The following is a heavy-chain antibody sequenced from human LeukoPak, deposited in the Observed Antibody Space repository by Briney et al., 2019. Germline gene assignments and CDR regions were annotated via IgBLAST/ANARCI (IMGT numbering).Heavy chain of an antibody. J-gene: IGHJ4*02. V-gene: IGHV4-39*07. D-gene: IGHD5-18*01. Sequence: MSSETLSLTCTVSGGSISSSSYYWGWIRQPPGKGLEWIGEINHSGSTNYNPSLKSRVTISVDTSKNQFSLKLSSVTAADTAVYYCARVRGHVGWIQTRSYYFDYWGQGTLVTVSS. CDR3: ARVRGHVGWIQTRSYYFDY. CDR1: GGSISSSSYY. CDR2: INHSGST.